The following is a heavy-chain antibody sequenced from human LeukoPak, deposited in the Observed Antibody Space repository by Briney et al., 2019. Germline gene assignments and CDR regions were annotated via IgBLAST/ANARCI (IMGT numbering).Heavy chain of an antibody. CDR1: GFIFSSFG. CDR3: TRVGDYENSGSQPFDY. Sequence: GGSLRLSCAASGFIFSSFGMHWVRQAPGKGLEWVAVIWHDGSYKYYLDSVKGRFTISRDNAKNTLYLQMNNLRVEDTAVYYCTRVGDYENSGSQPFDYWGQGTLVTVSS. D-gene: IGHD3-22*01. J-gene: IGHJ4*02. CDR2: IWHDGSYK. V-gene: IGHV3-33*01.